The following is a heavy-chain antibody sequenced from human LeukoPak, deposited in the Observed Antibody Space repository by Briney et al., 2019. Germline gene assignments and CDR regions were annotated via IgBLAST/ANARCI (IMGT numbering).Heavy chain of an antibody. J-gene: IGHJ3*02. V-gene: IGHV4-61*02. Sequence: PSETLSLTCTVSGGSISSGNYYWSWIRQPAGKGLEWIGRIFTSGSTNYNPSLKSRVTISVDTSKNQFSLKLSSVTAADTAVYFCARRQLFFDAFDIWGQGTMVTVSS. CDR1: GGSISSGNYY. D-gene: IGHD6-6*01. CDR3: ARRQLFFDAFDI. CDR2: IFTSGST.